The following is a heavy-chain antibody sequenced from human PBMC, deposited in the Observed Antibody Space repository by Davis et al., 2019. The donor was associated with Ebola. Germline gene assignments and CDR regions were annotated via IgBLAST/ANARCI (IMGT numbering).Heavy chain of an antibody. CDR3: AKGVAVFGVISGPFDY. Sequence: ASVKVSCKASGGTFSSYAISWVRQAPGQGLEWMGWITAYSGDRNYAQKFQGRVTMTTDTSTSTAYMELRSLRAEDTAVYYCAKGVAVFGVISGPFDYWGQGTLVIVSS. V-gene: IGHV1-18*01. CDR1: GGTFSSYA. CDR2: ITAYSGDR. J-gene: IGHJ4*02. D-gene: IGHD3-3*01.